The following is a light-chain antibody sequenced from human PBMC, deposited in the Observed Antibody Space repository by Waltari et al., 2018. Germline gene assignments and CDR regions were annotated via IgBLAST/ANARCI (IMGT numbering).Light chain of an antibody. V-gene: IGKV3-15*01. CDR1: QTVSHS. CDR3: QQYNNWPKT. CDR2: GAS. Sequence: EIVMTQSPATLSVSPGDRAALSCRASQTVSHSLAWYQQKPGQAPRLLIYGASTRANGIPARFSGGGSETEFTLIISNLQSEDVAIYYCQQYNNWPKTFGQGTRVEFK. J-gene: IGKJ1*01.